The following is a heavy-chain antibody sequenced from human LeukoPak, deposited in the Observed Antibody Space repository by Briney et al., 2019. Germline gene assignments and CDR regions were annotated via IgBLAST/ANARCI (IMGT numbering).Heavy chain of an antibody. CDR1: GYTFTSYY. Sequence: ASVKVSCKASGYTFTSYYMHWVRQAPGQGLEWMGIINPSGGSTIYAQKFQGRVTMTEDTSTDTAYMELSSLRSEDTAVYYCATDISTVTTFFDYWGQGTLVTVSS. CDR2: INPSGGST. V-gene: IGHV1-46*01. D-gene: IGHD4-17*01. J-gene: IGHJ4*02. CDR3: ATDISTVTTFFDY.